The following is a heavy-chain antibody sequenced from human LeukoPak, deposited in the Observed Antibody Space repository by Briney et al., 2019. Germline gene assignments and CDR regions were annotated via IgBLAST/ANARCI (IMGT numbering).Heavy chain of an antibody. CDR1: GGSISSGDYY. CDR2: IYYSGST. V-gene: IGHV4-30-4*01. Sequence: PSETLSLTCTVSGGSISSGDYYWSWIRQPPGKGLEWIGYIYYSGSTYYNPSLKSRVTISVDTSKNQFSLKLSSVTAADTAVYYCAREPLPHYYGSGSYYMVYWGQGTLVTVSS. CDR3: AREPLPHYYGSGSYYMVY. J-gene: IGHJ4*02. D-gene: IGHD3-10*01.